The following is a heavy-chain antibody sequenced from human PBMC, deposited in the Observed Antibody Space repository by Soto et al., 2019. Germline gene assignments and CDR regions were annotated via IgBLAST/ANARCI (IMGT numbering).Heavy chain of an antibody. CDR1: GFTFSSYG. J-gene: IGHJ6*02. CDR3: ARDLEGDIVATHSDYGMDV. V-gene: IGHV3-33*01. D-gene: IGHD5-12*01. Sequence: GGSLRLSCAASGFTFSSYGMHWVRQAPGKGLEWVAVIWYDGSNKYYADSVKGRFTISRDNSKNTLYLQMNSLRAEDTAVYYCARDLEGDIVATHSDYGMDVWGQGTTVTVSS. CDR2: IWYDGSNK.